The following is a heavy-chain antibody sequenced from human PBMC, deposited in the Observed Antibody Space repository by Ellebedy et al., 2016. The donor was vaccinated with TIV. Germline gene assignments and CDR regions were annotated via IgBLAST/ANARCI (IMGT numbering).Heavy chain of an antibody. CDR3: VRRGFGEVVFDN. D-gene: IGHD3-10*01. V-gene: IGHV3-23*01. J-gene: IGHJ4*02. CDR1: GISFSSHV. Sequence: GESLKISCAASGISFSSHVMSWVRQAPGKGLEWVAVISPSGDWTSYADSVRGRFTISRDNSKDTVELQMNSLRVDDTGIYSCVRRGFGEVVFDNWGQGTLVTVSS. CDR2: ISPSGDWT.